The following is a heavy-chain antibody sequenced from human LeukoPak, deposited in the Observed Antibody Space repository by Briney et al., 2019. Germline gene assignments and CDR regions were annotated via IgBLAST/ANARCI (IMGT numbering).Heavy chain of an antibody. D-gene: IGHD6-13*01. CDR3: ARSGIAAGWDTRIHGDY. CDR1: GFTVSSNY. V-gene: IGHV3-66*01. Sequence: GGSLRLSSAASGFTVSSNYMSWVRQAPGKGLEWVSVIYSGGSTYYADSVKGRFTISRDNSKNTLYLQMNSLRAEDTAVYYCARSGIAAGWDTRIHGDYWGQGTLVTVSS. J-gene: IGHJ4*02. CDR2: IYSGGST.